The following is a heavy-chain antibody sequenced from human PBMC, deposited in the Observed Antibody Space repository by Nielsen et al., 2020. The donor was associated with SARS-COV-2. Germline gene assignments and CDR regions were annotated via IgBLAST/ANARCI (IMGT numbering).Heavy chain of an antibody. J-gene: IGHJ4*02. CDR2: IYYDGSNQ. CDR1: GFTFSNYG. D-gene: IGHD4-17*01. V-gene: IGHV3-33*01. Sequence: GGSLRLSCLVSGFTFSNYGMHWVRQAPGKGLEWVSLIYYDGSNQHYADSVKGRFTISRDNSRDTLFLQMNSLRAEDTAVYYCVRESAYGDYTGGFDYWGQGTLVTVSS. CDR3: VRESAYGDYTGGFDY.